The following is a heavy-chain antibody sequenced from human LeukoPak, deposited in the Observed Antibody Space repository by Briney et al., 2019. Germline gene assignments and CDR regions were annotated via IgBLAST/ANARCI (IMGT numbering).Heavy chain of an antibody. V-gene: IGHV3-53*01. J-gene: IGHJ5*02. D-gene: IGHD6-19*01. Sequence: GGSLRLSCAASGLTVSSNYMSWVRQAPGKGLEWVSVIYSGGSTYYADSVKGRFTISRDNSKNTLYLQMNSLRAEDTAVYYCARDLYSSGWYVWFDPWGQGTLVTVSS. CDR2: IYSGGST. CDR3: ARDLYSSGWYVWFDP. CDR1: GLTVSSNY.